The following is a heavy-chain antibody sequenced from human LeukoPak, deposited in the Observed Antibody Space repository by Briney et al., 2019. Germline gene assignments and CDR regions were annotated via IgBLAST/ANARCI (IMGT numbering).Heavy chain of an antibody. D-gene: IGHD2-2*01. Sequence: GESLKISCKGSGYSFTSYWIGWVRQMPGKGLEWMGIIYPGDSDTRYSPSFQGQVTISADKSISTAYLQWSSLKASDTAMYYCARGQGRYCSSTSCSWYYFDYWGQGTLVTVSS. CDR2: IYPGDSDT. CDR3: ARGQGRYCSSTSCSWYYFDY. J-gene: IGHJ4*02. V-gene: IGHV5-51*01. CDR1: GYSFTSYW.